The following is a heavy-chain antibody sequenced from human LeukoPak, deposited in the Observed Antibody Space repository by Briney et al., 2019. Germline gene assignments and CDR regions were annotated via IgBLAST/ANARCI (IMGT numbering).Heavy chain of an antibody. CDR1: GYTFTSYG. V-gene: IGHV1-8*03. CDR2: MNPNSGNT. J-gene: IGHJ5*02. Sequence: ASVKVSCKASGYTFTSYGINWVRQATGQGLEWMGWMNPNSGNTGYAQKFQGRVTITRNTSISTAYMELSSLRSEDTAVYYCARGREVPAGNWFDPWGQGTLVTVSS. CDR3: ARGREVPAGNWFDP. D-gene: IGHD2-2*01.